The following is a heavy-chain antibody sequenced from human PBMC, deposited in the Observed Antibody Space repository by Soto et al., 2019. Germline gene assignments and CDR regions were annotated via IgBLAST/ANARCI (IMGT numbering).Heavy chain of an antibody. CDR3: AAGPEVVPAAILY. D-gene: IGHD2-2*01. J-gene: IGHJ4*02. Sequence: SVKVSCKASGFTFTSSALQWVRQARGQRVEWIGWIVVGSGNTNYAQKCQERVTITRDMSTSTAYMELSSLRSEDTAVYYCAAGPEVVPAAILYWGQGTLVTVSS. V-gene: IGHV1-58*01. CDR2: IVVGSGNT. CDR1: GFTFTSSA.